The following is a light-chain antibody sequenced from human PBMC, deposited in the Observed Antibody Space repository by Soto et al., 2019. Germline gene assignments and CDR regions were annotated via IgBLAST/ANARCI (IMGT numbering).Light chain of an antibody. J-gene: IGLJ2*01. CDR3: SSYTSSSTEVV. CDR2: DVS. V-gene: IGLV2-14*01. Sequence: QSALTQPASVSASPGQSITISCTGTSSDVGGYNYVSWYQQHPGKAPKLMIYDVSNRPSGVSNRFSGSKSGNTASLTISGLQAEDEADYYCSSYTSSSTEVVFGGGTKLTVL. CDR1: SSDVGGYNY.